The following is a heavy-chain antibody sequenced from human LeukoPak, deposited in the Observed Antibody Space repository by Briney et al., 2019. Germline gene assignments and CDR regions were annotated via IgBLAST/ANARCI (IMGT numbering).Heavy chain of an antibody. CDR3: AKDVRFAEYFQH. D-gene: IGHD3-10*01. CDR2: ITETGGAT. J-gene: IGHJ1*01. Sequence: GSLSLSCAASGFTFSKCAMSWVRQAPGQGLEWVSAITETGGATYYADSVKGRFTVSRDNSKNTLYLQMNSLRAEDSAVYYCAKDVRFAEYFQHWGQGTLVTVSS. CDR1: GFTFSKCA. V-gene: IGHV3-23*01.